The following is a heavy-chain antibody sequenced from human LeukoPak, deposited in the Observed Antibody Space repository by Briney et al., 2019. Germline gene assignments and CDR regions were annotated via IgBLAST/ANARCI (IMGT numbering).Heavy chain of an antibody. D-gene: IGHD1-26*01. CDR1: GYTFTGYY. CDR2: INPNSGGT. Sequence: ASVKVSCKASGYTFTGYYMHWVRQAPGQGLEWMGWINPNSGGTNYAQKFQGRVTMTRDTSISTAYMELSRLRSDDTAVYYCARGSPSNYYYMDVWAKGTTVTVSS. CDR3: ARGSPSNYYYMDV. V-gene: IGHV1-2*02. J-gene: IGHJ6*03.